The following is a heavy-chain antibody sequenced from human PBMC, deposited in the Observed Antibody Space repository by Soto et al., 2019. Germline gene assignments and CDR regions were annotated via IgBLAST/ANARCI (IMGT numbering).Heavy chain of an antibody. Sequence: QVQLVQSGAEVKKPGASVKVSCETSGYTFTDYYMQWVRQAPGQGLQWKGRINPNSGGTNYAQEFQGWVTMTRDTSISTAYMELSRLRWDGTAVYYCARPAMVTDYYGMDVWGQGTTVTVSS. V-gene: IGHV1-2*04. CDR3: ARPAMVTDYYGMDV. J-gene: IGHJ6*02. CDR1: GYTFTDYY. D-gene: IGHD5-18*01. CDR2: INPNSGGT.